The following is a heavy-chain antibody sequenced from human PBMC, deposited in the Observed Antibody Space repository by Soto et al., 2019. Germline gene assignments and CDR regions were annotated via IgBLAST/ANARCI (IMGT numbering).Heavy chain of an antibody. CDR1: GFSISTYT. V-gene: IGHV3-21*01. D-gene: IGHD3-22*01. Sequence: PGGSLRLSCTASGFSISTYTMNWVRQAPGKGLEWVSSIRSSSNYIYYADSVKGRFTVSRDNAKNSLFLQMNSLRAEDTAVYYCARRSDYYATSGYYFDPWGRGTQVTVS. J-gene: IGHJ5*02. CDR2: IRSSSNYI. CDR3: ARRSDYYATSGYYFDP.